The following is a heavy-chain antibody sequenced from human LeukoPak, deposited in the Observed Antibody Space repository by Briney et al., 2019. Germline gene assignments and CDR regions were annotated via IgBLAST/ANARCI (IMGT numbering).Heavy chain of an antibody. D-gene: IGHD6-19*01. V-gene: IGHV3-23*01. CDR1: GFTFSSYA. J-gene: IGHJ6*02. CDR3: AKGEVAGNYYYYGMDV. Sequence: GGSLRLSCAASGFTFSSYAMSWVRQAPGKGLEWVSAISGSGGSTYYADSVKGRFTISRDNSKNTLYLQMNSLRAGDTAVYYCAKGEVAGNYYYYGMDVWGQGTTVTVSS. CDR2: ISGSGGST.